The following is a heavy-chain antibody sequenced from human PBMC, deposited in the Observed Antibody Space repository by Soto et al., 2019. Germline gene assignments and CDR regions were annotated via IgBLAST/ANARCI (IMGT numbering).Heavy chain of an antibody. J-gene: IGHJ4*02. V-gene: IGHV3-74*01. D-gene: IGHD3-3*01. Sequence: GGSLRLSCAASGFTFSTYWMHWVRQAPGKGLVWVSRINYDGSSTNYADSVKGRFTISRDNAKNTLYLQMNSLRAEDTAVYYCARGGNFWSGFHGYWGQGTLVTVSS. CDR2: INYDGSST. CDR3: ARGGNFWSGFHGY. CDR1: GFTFSTYW.